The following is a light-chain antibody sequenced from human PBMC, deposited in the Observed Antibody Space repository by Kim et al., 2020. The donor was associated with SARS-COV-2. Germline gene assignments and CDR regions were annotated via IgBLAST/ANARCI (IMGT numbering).Light chain of an antibody. CDR3: EQSNSSPRT. J-gene: IGKJ1*01. V-gene: IGKV1-39*01. Sequence: DIQMTQSPSSLSASVGDIVTISCRASQNIRSYLTWYQQIPGRVPKLLIFAASTLQRGVPSRFSGSGSGTDYTLTISNLQPEDFATYYCEQSNSSPRTFGQGTKVDIK. CDR2: AAS. CDR1: QNIRSY.